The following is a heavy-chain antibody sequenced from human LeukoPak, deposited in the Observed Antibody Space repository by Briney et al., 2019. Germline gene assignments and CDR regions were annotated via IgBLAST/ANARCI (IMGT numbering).Heavy chain of an antibody. CDR2: INQDGSEK. D-gene: IGHD2-15*01. CDR3: ARMTGGLWDY. V-gene: IGHV3-7*05. Sequence: GGSLGLSCAASGFTFTTYWMSWLRQAPGKGLEWVANINQDGSEKYYVDSVEGRFTISRDNARNSLYLQLNSLRAEDTAVYYCARMTGGLWDYWGQGTLVTVSS. CDR1: GFTFTTYW. J-gene: IGHJ4*02.